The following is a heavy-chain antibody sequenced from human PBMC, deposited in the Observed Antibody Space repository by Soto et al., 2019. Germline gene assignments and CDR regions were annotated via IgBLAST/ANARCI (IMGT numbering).Heavy chain of an antibody. Sequence: GVSLRLSFAASGFTFSNDGMSWARQAPGKGLEWVANIKQDESDIHYVDSVKGRFTISRDNAKNSLYLQMNSLRAEDTAVYYCARDRDGSLFDYWGQGTLVTVSS. CDR3: ARDRDGSLFDY. D-gene: IGHD1-26*01. CDR2: IKQDESDI. V-gene: IGHV3-7*01. J-gene: IGHJ4*02. CDR1: GFTFSNDG.